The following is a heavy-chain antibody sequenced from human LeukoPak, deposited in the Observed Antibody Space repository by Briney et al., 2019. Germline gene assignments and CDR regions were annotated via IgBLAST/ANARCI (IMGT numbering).Heavy chain of an antibody. CDR3: ARDKWFGELLSYFDY. Sequence: GASVKVSCKASGYTFTGYYMHWVRQAPGQGLEWMGWINPNSGGTNYAQKFQGRVTMTRDTSISTAYMELSRLRSDDTAVYYCARDKWFGELLSYFDYWGQGTLVTVSS. V-gene: IGHV1-2*02. D-gene: IGHD3-10*01. J-gene: IGHJ4*02. CDR2: INPNSGGT. CDR1: GYTFTGYY.